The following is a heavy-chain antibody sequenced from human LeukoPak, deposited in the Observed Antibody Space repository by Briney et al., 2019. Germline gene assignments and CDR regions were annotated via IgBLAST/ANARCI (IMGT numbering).Heavy chain of an antibody. CDR1: GGSISSYY. V-gene: IGHV3-21*04. CDR3: AKRPLPWSGYLY. D-gene: IGHD3-3*01. CDR2: ISSSSSYI. Sequence: PSETLSLTCTVSGGSISSYYWSWIWQPPGKGLEWVSSISSSSSYIYYADSVKGRFTISRDNAKNSLYLQMNSLRAEDTAVYYCAKRPLPWSGYLYWGQGTLVTVSS. J-gene: IGHJ4*02.